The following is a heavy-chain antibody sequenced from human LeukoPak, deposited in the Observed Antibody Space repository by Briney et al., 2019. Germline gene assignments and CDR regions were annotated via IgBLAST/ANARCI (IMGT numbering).Heavy chain of an antibody. D-gene: IGHD5-12*01. V-gene: IGHV4-39*07. J-gene: IGHJ5*02. CDR1: GGSISSSSYY. CDR2: IYYSGST. Sequence: PSETLSLTCTVSGGSISSSSYYWGWIRQPPGKGLEWIGSIYYSGSTYYNPSLKSRATISVDTSKNQFSLKLSSVTAADTAVYYCARDPYNSGYDWGTDWFDPWGLGTLVTVSS. CDR3: ARDPYNSGYDWGTDWFDP.